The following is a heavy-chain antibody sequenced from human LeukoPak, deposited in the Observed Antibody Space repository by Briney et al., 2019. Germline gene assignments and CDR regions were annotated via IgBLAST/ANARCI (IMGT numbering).Heavy chain of an antibody. CDR2: IYPGDSDT. CDR3: ARRGYDTGTDY. D-gene: IGHD3-9*01. V-gene: IGHV5-51*01. J-gene: IGHJ4*02. Sequence: GESLKIFCKGSGYSLTSYWNGWVRQMSGRGLEWMGFIYPGDSDTRYSPSFQGQVILSADKSASTTYLQWSSLKASDTAMYYCARRGYDTGTDYWGQGTLVTVSS. CDR1: GYSLTSYW.